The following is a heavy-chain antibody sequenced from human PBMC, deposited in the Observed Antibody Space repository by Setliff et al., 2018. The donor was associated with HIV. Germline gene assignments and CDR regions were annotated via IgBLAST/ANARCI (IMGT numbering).Heavy chain of an antibody. V-gene: IGHV1-69*13. D-gene: IGHD3-22*01. CDR3: ARDYSPTFYYYDSSGTFDY. CDR1: GGTFSSYV. J-gene: IGHJ4*02. Sequence: SVKVSCKASGGTFSSYVISWVRQAPGQGPEWMGGIIPMYGVANYAQKFQGRVTITAVESTSTAYMELSSLRSEDTAVYYCARDYSPTFYYYDSSGTFDYWGQGTLVTVSS. CDR2: IIPMYGVA.